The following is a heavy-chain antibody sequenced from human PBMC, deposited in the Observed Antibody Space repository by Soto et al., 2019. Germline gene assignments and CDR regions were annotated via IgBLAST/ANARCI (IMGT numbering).Heavy chain of an antibody. V-gene: IGHV5-10-1*01. CDR1: GYSFTSYW. CDR3: AIHRYYDSSGNEGTNYYGMDV. J-gene: IGHJ6*02. CDR2: IDPSDSYT. D-gene: IGHD3-22*01. Sequence: GESLKISCKGSGYSFTSYWISWVRQMPGKGLEWMGRIDPSDSYTNYSPSFQGHVTISADKSISTAYLQWSSLKASDTAMYYCAIHRYYDSSGNEGTNYYGMDVWGQGTTVTVSS.